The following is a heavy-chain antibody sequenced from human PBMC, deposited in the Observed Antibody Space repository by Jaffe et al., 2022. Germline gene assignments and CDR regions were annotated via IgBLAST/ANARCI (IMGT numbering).Heavy chain of an antibody. CDR3: AKDLHWNTVTYFDY. CDR2: IRYDGSNK. V-gene: IGHV3-30*02. J-gene: IGHJ4*02. D-gene: IGHD4-17*01. Sequence: QVQLVESGGGVVQPGGSLRLSCAASGFTFSSYGMHWVRQAPGKGLEWVAFIRYDGSNKYYADSVKGRFTISRDNSKNTLYLQMNSLRAEDTAVYYCAKDLHWNTVTYFDYWGQGTLVTVSS. CDR1: GFTFSSYG.